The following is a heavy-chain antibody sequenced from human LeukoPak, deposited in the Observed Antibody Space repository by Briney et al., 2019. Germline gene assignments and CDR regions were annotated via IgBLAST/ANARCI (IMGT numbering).Heavy chain of an antibody. J-gene: IGHJ6*03. V-gene: IGHV4-4*07. CDR2: IYTSGST. D-gene: IGHD6-13*01. CDR1: GGSMSHYY. Sequence: SETLSLICTASGGSMSHYYWSWIRQPAGKGLEWIGRIYTSGSTNYNPSLKTRVTMSVDTSKNQFSLKLSSVTAADTAVYYCARSAAAGTVGYYYYYMDVWGKGTTVTVSS. CDR3: ARSAAAGTVGYYYYYMDV.